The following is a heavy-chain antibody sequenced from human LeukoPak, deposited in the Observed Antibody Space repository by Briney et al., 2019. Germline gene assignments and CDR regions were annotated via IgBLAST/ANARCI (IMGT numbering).Heavy chain of an antibody. J-gene: IGHJ4*02. CDR1: GYTFTGYY. CDR2: INPNSGGT. Sequence: GASVKVSCKASGYTFTGYYMHWVRQAPGQGLEWMGWINPNSGGTNYAQKFQGRVTMTRDTSISTAYMELSRLRSDDTAVYYCAREGYSGYDSARRLEFDYWGQGTLVTVSS. V-gene: IGHV1-2*02. CDR3: AREGYSGYDSARRLEFDY. D-gene: IGHD5-12*01.